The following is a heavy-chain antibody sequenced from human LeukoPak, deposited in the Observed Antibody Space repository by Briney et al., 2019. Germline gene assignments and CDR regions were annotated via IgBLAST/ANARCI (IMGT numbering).Heavy chain of an antibody. D-gene: IGHD3-22*01. V-gene: IGHV4-61*02. Sequence: SQTLSLTCTVSGGSISSSSYYWSWIRQPAGKGLEWIGRIYTSGSTNYNPSLKSRVTISVDTSKNQFSLKLSSVTAADTAVYYCASDYYDSSGFNWFDPWGRGTLVTVSS. CDR2: IYTSGST. J-gene: IGHJ5*02. CDR3: ASDYYDSSGFNWFDP. CDR1: GGSISSSSYY.